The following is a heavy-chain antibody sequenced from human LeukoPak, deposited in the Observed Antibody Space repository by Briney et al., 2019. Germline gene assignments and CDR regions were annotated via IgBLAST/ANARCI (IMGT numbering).Heavy chain of an antibody. CDR1: GFTISSYA. D-gene: IGHD6-13*01. Sequence: PGAPLRLSSASSGFTISSYAMSCVRQPPGKELEWVTAISGSGGSTYYAASVKGRFTISRDNSKNTLYLQMNSLRAEDTAVYYWAKDWAIGYGSSWYGYWGQGALVTVSS. V-gene: IGHV3-23*01. J-gene: IGHJ4*02. CDR3: AKDWAIGYGSSWYGY. CDR2: ISGSGGST.